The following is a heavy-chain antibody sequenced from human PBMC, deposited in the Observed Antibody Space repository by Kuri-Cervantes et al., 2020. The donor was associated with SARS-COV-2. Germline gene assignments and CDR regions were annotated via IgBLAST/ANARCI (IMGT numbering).Heavy chain of an antibody. D-gene: IGHD6-13*01. J-gene: IGHJ6*02. CDR2: ISSSSSYI. Sequence: GESLKISCAASGFTFSSYSMNWVRQAPGKGLERVSSISSSSSYIYYADSVKGRFTISRDNAKNLLYLQMNSLRAEDTAVYYCARDSPDSSSWYYYYYGMDVWGQGTTVTVSS. V-gene: IGHV3-21*01. CDR3: ARDSPDSSSWYYYYYGMDV. CDR1: GFTFSSYS.